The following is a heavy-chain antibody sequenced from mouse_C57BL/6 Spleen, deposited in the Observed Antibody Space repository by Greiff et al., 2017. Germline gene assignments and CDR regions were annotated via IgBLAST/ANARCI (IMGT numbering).Heavy chain of an antibody. V-gene: IGHV5-6*01. CDR2: ISSGGSYT. J-gene: IGHJ2*01. CDR3: ARHETFDY. CDR1: GFTFSSYG. Sequence: EVKLVESGGDLVKPGGSLKLSCAASGFTFSSYGMSWVRQTPDKRLEWVATISSGGSYTNYPDSVKGRFTISRDNAKNTLYLQMSSLKSEDTAMYYCARHETFDYWGQGTTLTVSS.